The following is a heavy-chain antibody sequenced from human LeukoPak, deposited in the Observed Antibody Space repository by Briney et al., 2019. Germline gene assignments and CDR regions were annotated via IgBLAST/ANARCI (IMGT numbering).Heavy chain of an antibody. V-gene: IGHV4-4*07. CDR2: IYTSWST. CDR1: GGSISSYY. D-gene: IGHD4-17*01. CDR3: AREVHYGDYVSLDY. J-gene: IGHJ4*02. Sequence: PSETLSLTCTVSGGSISSYYWSWIRQPAGKGLEWIGRIYTSWSTNYNPSLKSRVTMSVDTSKNQFSLKLSSVTAADTAVYYCAREVHYGDYVSLDYWGQGTLVTVSS.